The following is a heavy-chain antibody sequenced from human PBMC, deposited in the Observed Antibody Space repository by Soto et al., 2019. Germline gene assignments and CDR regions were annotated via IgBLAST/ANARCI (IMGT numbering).Heavy chain of an antibody. J-gene: IGHJ5*02. V-gene: IGHV4-59*01. D-gene: IGHD2-15*01. Sequence: PSETLSLTCTVSGGSISSYYWSWIRQPPGKGLEWIGYIYYSGSTNYNPSLKSRVTISVDTSKNQFSLKLSSVTAADTAVYYCARDVVVVAATSRRWFDPWGQGTLVTVSS. CDR1: GGSISSYY. CDR2: IYYSGST. CDR3: ARDVVVVAATSRRWFDP.